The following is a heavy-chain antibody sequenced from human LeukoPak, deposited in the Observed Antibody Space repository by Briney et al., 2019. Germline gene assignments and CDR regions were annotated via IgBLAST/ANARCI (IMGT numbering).Heavy chain of an antibody. CDR3: ARGYGRYFDY. Sequence: KPSETRSLTCTVSNASISSFYWTWIQQPPGKGPEWIGYIYYTGTTDYNPSLKSRVTISVDTSKNQFSLKLSSVTAADTAVYYCARGYGRYFDYWGQGTLVTVSS. CDR2: IYYTGTT. J-gene: IGHJ4*02. D-gene: IGHD5-18*01. CDR1: NASISSFY. V-gene: IGHV4-59*01.